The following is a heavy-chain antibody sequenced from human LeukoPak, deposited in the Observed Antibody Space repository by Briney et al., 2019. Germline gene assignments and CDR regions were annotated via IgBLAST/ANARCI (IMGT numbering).Heavy chain of an antibody. J-gene: IGHJ4*02. CDR2: IYTSGST. Sequence: ETLSLTCTVSGGSISSYYWSWIRQPAGKGLEWIGRIYTSGSTNYNPSLKSRVTMSVDTSKNQFSLKLSSVTAADTAVYYCARERRQWLERKYYFDYWGQGTLVTVSS. D-gene: IGHD6-19*01. CDR1: GGSISSYY. CDR3: ARERRQWLERKYYFDY. V-gene: IGHV4-4*07.